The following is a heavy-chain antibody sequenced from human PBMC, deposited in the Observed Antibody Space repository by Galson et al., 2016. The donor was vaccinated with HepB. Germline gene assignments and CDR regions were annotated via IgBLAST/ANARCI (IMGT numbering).Heavy chain of an antibody. CDR3: AKDSYGSGSWNDY. CDR1: GYTFTDYY. Sequence: SVKVSCKASGYTFTDYYIHWVRRAPGQGLEWMGWINPNSGGTNYAQKFQGRVTMTRDTSISKAYMELSRLRSDDAAVYYCAKDSYGSGSWNDYWGQGTLVTVSS. J-gene: IGHJ4*02. CDR2: INPNSGGT. D-gene: IGHD3-10*01. V-gene: IGHV1-2*02.